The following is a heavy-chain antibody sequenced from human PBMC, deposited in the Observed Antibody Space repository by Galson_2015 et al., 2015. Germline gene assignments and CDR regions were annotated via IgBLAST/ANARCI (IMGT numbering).Heavy chain of an antibody. Sequence: QSGAEVKKPGESLKISCKGSGYSFTTYWIGWVRQMPGKGLEWMGLIHSGDSEIRYSPSCQGHVIISADKSVSTAYLQWDSLKASDTAMYYCARLGDHSSGWFESGDYWGQGTLVTVSS. V-gene: IGHV5-51*01. CDR3: ARLGDHSSGWFESGDY. CDR1: GYSFTTYW. CDR2: IHSGDSEI. J-gene: IGHJ4*02. D-gene: IGHD6-19*01.